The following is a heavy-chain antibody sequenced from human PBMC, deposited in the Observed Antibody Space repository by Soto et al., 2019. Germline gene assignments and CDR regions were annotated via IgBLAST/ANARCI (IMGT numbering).Heavy chain of an antibody. CDR2: INPSGGST. CDR3: ARVLNGPAFDI. V-gene: IGHV1-46*01. D-gene: IGHD2-8*01. Sequence: ASVKVSCKASGYTFTSYYMHWVRQAPGQGLEWMGIINPSGGSTSYAQKFQGRVTMTRDTSTSTVYMELSSLRSEDTAVYYRARVLNGPAFDIWGQGTMVTVSS. J-gene: IGHJ3*02. CDR1: GYTFTSYY.